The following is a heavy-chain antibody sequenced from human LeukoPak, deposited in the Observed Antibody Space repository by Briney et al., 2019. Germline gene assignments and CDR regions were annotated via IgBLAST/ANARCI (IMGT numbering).Heavy chain of an antibody. J-gene: IGHJ1*01. Sequence: SETLSLTCTVSGGSISSYYWSWIRQPPGKGPEWIGYIYYSGSTNYNPSLKSRVTISVDTSKNQFSLKLSSVTAADTAVYYCAARPGDYYDSSGYRGFEYFQHWGQGTLVTVSS. CDR1: GGSISSYY. V-gene: IGHV4-59*01. CDR3: AARPGDYYDSSGYRGFEYFQH. CDR2: IYYSGST. D-gene: IGHD3-22*01.